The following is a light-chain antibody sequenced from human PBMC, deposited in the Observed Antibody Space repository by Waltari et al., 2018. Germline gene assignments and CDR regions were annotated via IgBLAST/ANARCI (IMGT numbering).Light chain of an antibody. J-gene: IGKJ4*01. CDR3: QQYDFSVPLT. V-gene: IGKV3-20*01. Sequence: EIVLTQSPGTLSLSPGERATLPCRASQSVSSNFLAWYQQKPGQAPRLLIYGVNSRVTGIPDRFSGSGSGTDFTLTISRLEPVDFAVYYCQQYDFSVPLTFGGGTKVEIK. CDR1: QSVSSNF. CDR2: GVN.